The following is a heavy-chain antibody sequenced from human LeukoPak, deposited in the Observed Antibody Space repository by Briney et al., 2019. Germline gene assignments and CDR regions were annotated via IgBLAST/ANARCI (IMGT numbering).Heavy chain of an antibody. Sequence: ASVKVSCKASGYTFTSYDINWVRQATGQGLEWMGWMNPNSGNTGYAQKFQGRVTITSSTSTSTAFMELGSLRSEDTAVYYCTRDMRGAAAADDAFDIWGQGTMVTVSS. V-gene: IGHV1-8*01. CDR1: GYTFTSYD. J-gene: IGHJ3*02. CDR2: MNPNSGNT. CDR3: TRDMRGAAAADDAFDI. D-gene: IGHD6-13*01.